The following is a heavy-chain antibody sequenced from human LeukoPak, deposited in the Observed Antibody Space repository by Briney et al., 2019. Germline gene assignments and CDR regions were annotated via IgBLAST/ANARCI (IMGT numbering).Heavy chain of an antibody. V-gene: IGHV1-8*03. CDR1: GYTFTSYD. CDR2: MNPNSGNT. Sequence: GASVKVSCKASGYTFTSYDINWVRQATGQGLEWMGWMNPNSGNTGYAQKFQGRVTITRNTSISTAYMELSSLRSEDTAVYYCAVGDCSSTSYYTTISPEANYWGQGTLVTVSS. CDR3: AVGDCSSTSYYTTISPEANY. J-gene: IGHJ4*02. D-gene: IGHD2-2*02.